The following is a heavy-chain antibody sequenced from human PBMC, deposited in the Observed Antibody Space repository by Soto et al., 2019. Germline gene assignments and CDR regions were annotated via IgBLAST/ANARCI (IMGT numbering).Heavy chain of an antibody. J-gene: IGHJ4*02. CDR1: GGTFSSYT. CDR2: IIPILGIA. Sequence: QVQLVQSGAEVKKPGSSVKVSCKASGGTFSSYTISWVRQAPGQGLEWMGRIIPILGIANYAQKFQGRVTITAYKSTSTAYMELSRLRSEDTAVYYCARDSRVYCSGGSCYLPFDYWGQGTLVTVSS. D-gene: IGHD2-15*01. CDR3: ARDSRVYCSGGSCYLPFDY. V-gene: IGHV1-69*08.